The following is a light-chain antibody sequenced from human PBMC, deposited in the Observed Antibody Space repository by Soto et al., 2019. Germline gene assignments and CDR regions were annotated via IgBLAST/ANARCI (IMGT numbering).Light chain of an antibody. CDR1: QGINSH. J-gene: IGKJ1*01. CDR3: QHYNSYSEA. CDR2: AAS. Sequence: DIQLTQSPSLLSASVGDRVTITCRASQGINSHLAWYQQGPGKAPKLLIYAASNLQNGVPSRFSGSGSGTEFTLTISSLQPDDVATYYCQHYNSYSEAFGQGTKVDI. V-gene: IGKV1-9*01.